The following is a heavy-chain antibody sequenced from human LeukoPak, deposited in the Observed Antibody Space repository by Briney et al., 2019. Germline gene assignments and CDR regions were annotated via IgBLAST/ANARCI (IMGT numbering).Heavy chain of an antibody. V-gene: IGHV3-30*18. J-gene: IGHJ4*02. CDR3: AKEVEVYYGSGSYYPFDY. CDR2: ISYDGNKK. CDR1: GFSFSNYG. D-gene: IGHD3-10*01. Sequence: SGGSLRLSCAASGFSFSNYGMHWVRQAPGKGLEWVAVISYDGNKKYYADSVKGRFTISRDNSKNTLYLQMNSLRAEDTAVYYCAKEVEVYYGSGSYYPFDYWGQGTLVTVSS.